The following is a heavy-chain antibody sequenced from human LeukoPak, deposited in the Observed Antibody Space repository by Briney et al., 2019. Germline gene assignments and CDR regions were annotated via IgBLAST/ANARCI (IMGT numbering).Heavy chain of an antibody. CDR2: ISYDGSNK. V-gene: IGHV3-30*18. D-gene: IGHD2-2*01. CDR1: GFTFSNYG. J-gene: IGHJ4*02. CDR3: AKARRPAATLFDY. Sequence: GGSLRLSCAASGFTFSNYGMHWVRQAPGKGLEWVAVISYDGSNKYYADSVKGRFTISRDNSKNTLYLQMNSLRAEDTAVYYCAKARRPAATLFDYWGQGTLVTVSS.